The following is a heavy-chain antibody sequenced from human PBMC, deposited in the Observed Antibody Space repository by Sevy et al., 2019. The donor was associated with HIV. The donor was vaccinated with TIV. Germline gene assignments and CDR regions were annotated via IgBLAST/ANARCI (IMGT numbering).Heavy chain of an antibody. J-gene: IGHJ4*02. Sequence: SETLSLTCAVSGGSISSGTYSWSWIRQPPGKGLEWIGYIDHSGSTYYNPSLKSRVTISVDRSENQFSLNLRSVTAADTAVYYCAREGSPGGYFDYWGQGTLVTVSS. V-gene: IGHV4-30-2*01. CDR3: AREGSPGGYFDY. D-gene: IGHD3-16*01. CDR1: GGSISSGTYS. CDR2: IDHSGST.